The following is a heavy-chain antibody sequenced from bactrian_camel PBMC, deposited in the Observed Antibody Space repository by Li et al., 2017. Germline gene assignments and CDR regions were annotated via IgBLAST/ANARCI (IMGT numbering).Heavy chain of an antibody. V-gene: IGHV3-2*01. Sequence: HVQLVESGGGLVQPGGSLRLSCAASGFAFSSHYVNWVRQAPGMGLEWVSSISGGSSTYYANSVKGRFTISRNNGRNTLSLQMNSLKTEDTAVYYCAYGLGQYIGAYYCRRYWGQGTQVTVS. CDR3: AYGLGQYIGAYYCRRY. CDR2: ISGGSST. CDR1: GFAFSSHY. J-gene: IGHJ4*01. D-gene: IGHD3*01.